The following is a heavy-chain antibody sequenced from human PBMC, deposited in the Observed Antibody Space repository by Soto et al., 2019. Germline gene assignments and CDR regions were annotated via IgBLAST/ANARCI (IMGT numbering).Heavy chain of an antibody. V-gene: IGHV1-3*01. Sequence: QVQLVQCGAEAKRPGASVKVSCKASGYTFTDYAIHLVRQAPGQGLEWMGWINVGNGNSRKFQGRVTNVRDMSASTAYIEVTSLTSEDTAIYYCAREGAHYTPLDHWGQGTLVTVSS. CDR1: GYTFTDYA. J-gene: IGHJ4*02. D-gene: IGHD2-15*01. CDR2: INVGNG. CDR3: AREGAHYTPLDH.